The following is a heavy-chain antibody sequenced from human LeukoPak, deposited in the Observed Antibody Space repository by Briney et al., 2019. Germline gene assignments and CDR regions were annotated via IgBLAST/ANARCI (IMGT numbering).Heavy chain of an antibody. CDR1: GYTFTSYY. CDR2: INPSGGST. CDR3: ARAGSYYDSSGYSVGNAFDI. J-gene: IGHJ3*02. Sequence: GASVKVSCKASGYTFTSYYMHWVRQAPGQGLEWMGIINPSGGSTSYAQKFQGRVTMTRDMSTSTVYMELSSLRSEDTAVYYRARAGSYYDSSGYSVGNAFDIWGQGTMVTVSS. V-gene: IGHV1-46*01. D-gene: IGHD3-22*01.